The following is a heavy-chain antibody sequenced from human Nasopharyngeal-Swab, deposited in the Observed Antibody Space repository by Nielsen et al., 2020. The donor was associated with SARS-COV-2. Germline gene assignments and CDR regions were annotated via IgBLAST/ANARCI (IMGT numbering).Heavy chain of an antibody. CDR1: GFSLSNARMG. D-gene: IGHD1-26*01. J-gene: IGHJ4*02. V-gene: IGHV2-26*01. CDR3: AHRRGQLGGAYFDY. CDR2: IFSNDEK. Sequence: SGPTLVKPTETRTLTCTVSGFSLSNARMGVSGIRQPPGKALEWLAHIFSNDEKSYSTSLKSRLTISKDTSKSQVVLTMTNMDPVDTATYYCAHRRGQLGGAYFDYWGQGTLVTVSS.